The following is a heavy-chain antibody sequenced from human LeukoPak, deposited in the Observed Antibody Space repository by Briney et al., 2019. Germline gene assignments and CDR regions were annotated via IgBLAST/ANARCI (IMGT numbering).Heavy chain of an antibody. D-gene: IGHD5-12*01. CDR2: FHTSGSS. CDR1: GGSISRYY. J-gene: IGHJ3*02. Sequence: KTSETLSLTCTVSGGSISRYYWTWIRQPAGKGLEWIGRFHTSGSSNYNPSLKSRVTMSVDTSKNQFSLKLSSVTAADTAVYYCARYDVDIVARKAFDIWGQGTMVTVSS. CDR3: ARYDVDIVARKAFDI. V-gene: IGHV4-4*07.